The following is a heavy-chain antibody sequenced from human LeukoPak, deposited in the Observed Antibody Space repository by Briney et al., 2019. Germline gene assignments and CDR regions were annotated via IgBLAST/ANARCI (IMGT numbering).Heavy chain of an antibody. CDR2: IYASGST. V-gene: IGHV4-4*09. CDR1: GGSISTYY. D-gene: IGHD3-16*01. J-gene: IGHJ4*02. CDR3: ARHRGGGGPVFDY. Sequence: SETLSLICTVSGGSISTYYWSWIRQPPGKGLEWIGYIYASGSTNYNPSLKSRVTISVDTSKNQFSLKLSSVTAADTAVYYCARHRGGGGPVFDYWSQGTLVTVSS.